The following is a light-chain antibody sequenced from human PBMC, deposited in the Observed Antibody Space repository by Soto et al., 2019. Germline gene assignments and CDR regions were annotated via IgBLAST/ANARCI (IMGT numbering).Light chain of an antibody. Sequence: EIVLTQSPGTLSLSPGERATLSCRASQSVSSSYLAWYQQKPGQAPRLLIYDASSRATGIPDKFSGSWSGTYFTLTISWLEPEDFALYYCQHYGSAPPMYTFGQGTKLEIK. CDR2: DAS. V-gene: IGKV3-20*01. J-gene: IGKJ2*01. CDR3: QHYGSAPPMYT. CDR1: QSVSSSY.